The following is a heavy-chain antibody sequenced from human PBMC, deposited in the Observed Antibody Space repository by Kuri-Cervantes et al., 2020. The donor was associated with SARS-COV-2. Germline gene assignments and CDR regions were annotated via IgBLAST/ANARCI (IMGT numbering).Heavy chain of an antibody. CDR1: GYTFTSYD. CDR3: ARYDRSIAAADY. D-gene: IGHD6-13*01. V-gene: IGHV1-8*02. CDR2: MNPNSGNT. Sequence: ASVKVSCKASGYTFTSYDINWVRQATGQGLEWMGXMNPNSGNTGYAQKFQGRVTMTRNTSISTAYMELSSLRSEDAAVYYCARYDRSIAAADYWGQGTLVTVSS. J-gene: IGHJ4*02.